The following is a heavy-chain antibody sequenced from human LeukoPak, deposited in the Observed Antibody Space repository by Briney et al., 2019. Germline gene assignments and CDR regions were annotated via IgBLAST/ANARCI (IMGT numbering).Heavy chain of an antibody. CDR3: ARQTYSSRGSLYYGMDV. Sequence: GESLKISCKGSGYSFTSYWIGWVRQMPGKGLAWMGIIYPGDSDTRYSPSFQGQVTISADKSISTAYLQWSSLKASDTAMYYCARQTYSSRGSLYYGMDVWGKGTTVTVSS. CDR1: GYSFTSYW. D-gene: IGHD6-13*01. J-gene: IGHJ6*04. CDR2: IYPGDSDT. V-gene: IGHV5-51*01.